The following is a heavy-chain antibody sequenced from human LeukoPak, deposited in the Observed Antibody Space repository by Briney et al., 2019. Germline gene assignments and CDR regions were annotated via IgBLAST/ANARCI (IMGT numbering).Heavy chain of an antibody. V-gene: IGHV4-34*01. CDR3: CSGAYLY. CDR2: VHHSGST. D-gene: IGHD2-15*01. J-gene: IGHJ4*02. Sequence: PSETLSLTCAVYGGSFSSYCWTWIRQPPGRRLEWIGEVHHSGSTNYNPSLKSRVSMSVDTSKNQFSLKLNSVTAADTAVYYCCSGAYLYWGQGTLVTVFS. CDR1: GGSFSSYC.